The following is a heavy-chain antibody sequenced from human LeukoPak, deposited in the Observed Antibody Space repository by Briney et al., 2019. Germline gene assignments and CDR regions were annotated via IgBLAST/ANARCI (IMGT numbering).Heavy chain of an antibody. CDR2: IIPIFGTA. Sequence: ASVKVSCKASGGTFSSYAISWVRQAPGQGLEWMGGIIPIFGTANYAQKFQGRVTMTRDMSTSTVYMELSSLRSEDTAVYYCARAGGYGSGSLYYYYYMDVWGKGTTVTVSS. CDR1: GGTFSSYA. D-gene: IGHD3-10*01. V-gene: IGHV1-69*05. CDR3: ARAGGYGSGSLYYYYYMDV. J-gene: IGHJ6*03.